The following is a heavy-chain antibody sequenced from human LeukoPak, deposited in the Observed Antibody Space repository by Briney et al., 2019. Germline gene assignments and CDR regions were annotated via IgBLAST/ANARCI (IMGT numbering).Heavy chain of an antibody. V-gene: IGHV1-2*02. CDR2: INVNRGGT. D-gene: IGHD2-2*01. CDR1: GYTFTDYY. J-gene: IGHJ4*02. CDR3: ARRYCSSTSCYYFDY. Sequence: GASVKVSCKASGYTFTDYYMHWVRQAPGQGLEWMGWINVNRGGTNYAQRSQDRVTMTRDTSITTAYTELSRLKSDDTAVYYCARRYCSSTSCYYFDYWGQGTLVTVSS.